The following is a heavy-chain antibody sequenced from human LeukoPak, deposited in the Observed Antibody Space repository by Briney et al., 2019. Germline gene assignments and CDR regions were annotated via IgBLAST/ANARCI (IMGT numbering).Heavy chain of an antibody. CDR2: IYSDAINT. J-gene: IGHJ5*02. CDR1: GFTFSSYG. V-gene: IGHV3-30*02. D-gene: IGHD2-21*01. CDR3: AKVYCGGDCYPPGWFDP. Sequence: PGGSLRLSCAASGFTFSSYGMHWVRQAPGEGLEWVAYIYSDAINTEYADSVKGRFTVSRDNSKNTLYLQMNSLRAEDTAVYYCAKVYCGGDCYPPGWFDPWGQGTLVTVSS.